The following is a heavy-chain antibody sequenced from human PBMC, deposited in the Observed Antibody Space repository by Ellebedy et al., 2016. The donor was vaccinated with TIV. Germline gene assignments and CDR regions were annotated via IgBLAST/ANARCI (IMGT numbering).Heavy chain of an antibody. CDR1: GLLFRNVW. D-gene: IGHD3-16*01. J-gene: IGHJ4*01. CDR3: TGRGGCNTSCSDH. CDR2: INKDGSEK. V-gene: IGHV3-7*01. Sequence: GGPLRLSXAASGLLFRNVWMGWVRQAPGKGLEWVANINKDGSEKYYADSVKGRFIISRDNAKNSSFLQMNSLRGDDAAMYYCTGRGGCNTSCSDHWGHGTVVSVSS.